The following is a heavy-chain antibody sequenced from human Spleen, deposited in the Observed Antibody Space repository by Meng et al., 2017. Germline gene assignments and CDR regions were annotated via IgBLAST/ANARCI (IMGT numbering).Heavy chain of an antibody. CDR3: ARANEARWLAIDY. J-gene: IGHJ4*02. D-gene: IGHD6-19*01. CDR1: GGSFSDYY. V-gene: IGHV4-34*01. CDR2: IDHSGST. Sequence: SETLSLTCVVSGGSFSDYYWSWIRQPPGKGLEWIGEIDHSGSTNYNPSLESRATMSVDTSQNNLSLKLSSVTAADAAIYYCARANEARWLAIDYWGQGAQVTVSS.